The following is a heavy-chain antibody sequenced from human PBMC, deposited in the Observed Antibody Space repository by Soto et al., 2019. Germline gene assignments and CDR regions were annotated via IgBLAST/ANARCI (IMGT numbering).Heavy chain of an antibody. J-gene: IGHJ4*02. V-gene: IGHV3-23*01. D-gene: IGHD2-15*01. CDR3: AKDLRQPHSFFDY. CDR2: ISGSGGSI. CDR1: GFTFSSYA. Sequence: GGSLRLSCAASGFTFSSYAMSWVRQAPGKGLEWVSAISGSGGSIYYADSVKGRFTISRDNSKNTLYLQMNSLRAEDTAVYYCAKDLRQPHSFFDYWGQGTLVTVSS.